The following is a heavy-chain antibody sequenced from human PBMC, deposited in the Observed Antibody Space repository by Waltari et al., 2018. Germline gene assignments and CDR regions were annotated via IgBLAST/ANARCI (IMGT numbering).Heavy chain of an antibody. CDR3: ASRQVRGGDSDY. Sequence: VQLVESGGGLVRPGGSLRLSCAASGCTFSDYNMNWIRQAPGKGLEWIGEINHSGSTNYNPSLKSRVTISVDTSKNQFSLKLSSVTAADTAVYYCASRQVRGGDSDYWGQGTLVTVSS. D-gene: IGHD3-10*01. J-gene: IGHJ4*02. CDR2: INHSGST. V-gene: IGHV4-34*01. CDR1: GCTFSDYN.